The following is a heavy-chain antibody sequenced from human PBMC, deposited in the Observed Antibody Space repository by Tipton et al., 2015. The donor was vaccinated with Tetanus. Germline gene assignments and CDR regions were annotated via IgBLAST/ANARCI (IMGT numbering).Heavy chain of an antibody. CDR3: ARGDMVRGVIWFDP. J-gene: IGHJ5*02. D-gene: IGHD3-10*01. V-gene: IGHV4-61*01. Sequence: TLSLTCTVSGGSVSSSTYYWVWIRQPPGKGLEWIGYIYYSGSTNYNPSLKSRVTISVDTSKNQFSLKLSSVTAADTAVYYCARGDMVRGVIWFDPWGQGTLVTVSS. CDR1: GGSVSSSTYY. CDR2: IYYSGST.